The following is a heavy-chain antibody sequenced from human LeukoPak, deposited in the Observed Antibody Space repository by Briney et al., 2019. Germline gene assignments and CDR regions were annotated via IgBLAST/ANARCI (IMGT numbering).Heavy chain of an antibody. CDR1: GFTFSDYY. J-gene: IGHJ5*02. CDR3: ARRLSTVTRSIDP. D-gene: IGHD4-17*01. CDR2: ISSSGSTI. V-gene: IGHV3-11*04. Sequence: GGSLRLSCAASGFTFSDYYMSWIRQAPGKGLEWVSYISSSGSTIYYADSVKGRFTISRDNAKNSLYLQMNSLRAEDTAVYYCARRLSTVTRSIDPWGQGTLVTVSS.